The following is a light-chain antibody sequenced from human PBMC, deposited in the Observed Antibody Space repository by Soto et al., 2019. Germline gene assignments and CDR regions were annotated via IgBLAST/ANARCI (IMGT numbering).Light chain of an antibody. Sequence: QSVLTQPPSASSTPGQTVTISCSGSTSNIGTFYVYWYQHLSGTAPKLLIYLGDQRASGVSDRFSGSKSGTSASLAINGLRSDDEADYYCAAWDDNLNAYVFGSGTKLTVL. CDR3: AAWDDNLNAYV. J-gene: IGLJ1*01. CDR1: TSNIGTFY. V-gene: IGLV1-47*02. CDR2: LGD.